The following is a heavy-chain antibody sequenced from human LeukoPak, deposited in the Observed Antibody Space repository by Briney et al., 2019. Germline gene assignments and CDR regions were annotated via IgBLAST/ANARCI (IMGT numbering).Heavy chain of an antibody. D-gene: IGHD5-18*01. CDR2: ISYDGSNK. Sequence: GRSLRLSCAASGFTFSRYAMHWVRQAPGKGLEWVAAISYDGSNKYVDSVKGRFTISRDNSKNTLYLQMNSLRAEDTAVYYCARVVYNYGWENFDYWGQGTLVTVSS. CDR3: ARVVYNYGWENFDY. CDR1: GFTFSRYA. V-gene: IGHV3-30*14. J-gene: IGHJ4*02.